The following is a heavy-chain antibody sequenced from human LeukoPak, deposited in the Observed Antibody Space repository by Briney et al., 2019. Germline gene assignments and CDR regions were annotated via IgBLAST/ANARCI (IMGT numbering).Heavy chain of an antibody. CDR2: IYHSGST. V-gene: IGHV4-30-2*01. Sequence: PSETLSLTCTVSGGSISSGGYYWSWIRQPPGKGLEWIGYIYHSGSTYYNPSLKSRVTISVDRSKNQFSLKLSSVTAADTAVYYCARVPGDFWGEEFDYWGQGTLVTVSS. CDR3: ARVPGDFWGEEFDY. CDR1: GGSISSGGYY. D-gene: IGHD3/OR15-3a*01. J-gene: IGHJ4*02.